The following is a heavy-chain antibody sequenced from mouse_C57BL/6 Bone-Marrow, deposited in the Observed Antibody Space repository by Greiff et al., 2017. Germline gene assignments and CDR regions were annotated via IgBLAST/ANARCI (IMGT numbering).Heavy chain of an antibody. CDR1: GYTFTSYG. J-gene: IGHJ2*01. CDR2: IYPRSGNT. V-gene: IGHV1-81*01. D-gene: IGHD2-2*01. CDR3: ARGEVTTVDFDY. Sequence: QVQLKESGAELARPGASVKLSCKASGYTFTSYGISWVKQRTGQGLEWIGEIYPRSGNTYYNEQFKGKATLTADKSSSTAYMELRSLTAEDSAVYFCARGEVTTVDFDYWGQGTTLTVSS.